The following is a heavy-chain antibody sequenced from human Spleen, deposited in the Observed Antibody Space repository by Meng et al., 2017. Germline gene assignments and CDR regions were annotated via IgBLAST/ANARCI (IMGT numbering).Heavy chain of an antibody. CDR1: GDSVSSNIAA. Sequence: QVHLHQLVPGLETPSPTFSLTCATSGDSVSSNIAAWNRIRQSPSRGLEWLGRTYYRSKWYTDYAVSVKSRILINPDTSKNQFYLQLYSVTPEDTAVYFCARGTGATGTDYWGQGTLVTVSS. J-gene: IGHJ4*02. CDR3: ARGTGATGTDY. V-gene: IGHV6-1*01. D-gene: IGHD1-1*01. CDR2: TYYRSKWYT.